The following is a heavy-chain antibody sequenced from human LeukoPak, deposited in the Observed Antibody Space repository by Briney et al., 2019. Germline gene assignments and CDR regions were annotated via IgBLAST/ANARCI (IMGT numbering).Heavy chain of an antibody. V-gene: IGHV1-69*01. J-gene: IGHJ6*03. CDR2: IIPIFGTA. Sequence: SVKVSCKASGGTFSSYAISWVRQAPGLGLEWMGGIIPIFGTANYAQKFQGRVTITADESTSTAYMELSSLRSEDTAVYYCARGIRLPLDYYYYMDVWGKGTTVTVSS. CDR1: GGTFSSYA. CDR3: ARGIRLPLDYYYYMDV. D-gene: IGHD2/OR15-2a*01.